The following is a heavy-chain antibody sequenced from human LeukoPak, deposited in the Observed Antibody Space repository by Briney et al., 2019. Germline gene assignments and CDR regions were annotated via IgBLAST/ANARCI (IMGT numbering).Heavy chain of an antibody. V-gene: IGHV4-59*01. D-gene: IGHD3-10*01. J-gene: IGHJ5*02. Sequence: PSETLSLTCTVSGVPISNYYWNWLRQSPGKGLEWIGYVYYSGSTDYNPSLENRVTISVDTSRNQFSLELASVTAADTAMYYCARGGVVGTMLRGINWFDPWGQGTLVAVSS. CDR2: VYYSGST. CDR1: GVPISNYY. CDR3: ARGGVVGTMLRGINWFDP.